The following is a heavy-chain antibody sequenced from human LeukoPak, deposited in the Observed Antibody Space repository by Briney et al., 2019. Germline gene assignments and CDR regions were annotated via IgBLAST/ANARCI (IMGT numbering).Heavy chain of an antibody. CDR3: ARSIDCSSTSCYDYYYYYGMDV. V-gene: IGHV3-66*01. Sequence: GGSLRLSCAASGFTVSSNYMSWVRQAPGKGLEWVSVIYSGGSTYYADSVKGRFTISRDNSKNTLYLQMNSLRAEDTAVYYCARSIDCSSTSCYDYYYYYGMDVWGQGTTVTVSS. CDR2: IYSGGST. CDR1: GFTVSSNY. D-gene: IGHD2-2*01. J-gene: IGHJ6*02.